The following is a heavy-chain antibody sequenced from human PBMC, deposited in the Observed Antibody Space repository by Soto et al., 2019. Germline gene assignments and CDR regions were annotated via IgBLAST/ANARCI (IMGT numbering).Heavy chain of an antibody. V-gene: IGHV1-2*02. Sequence: QVQLVQSGAEVKEPGASVRVSCKASGYTFSVYYIHWVRQAPGHGLEWMGWINPNNGLTEYPQNFQRTVSMARNTYTNTVYLVLTSRRSYDTAVYYCVRPLNGDYWGQGTLITVSS. CDR3: VRPLNGDY. J-gene: IGHJ4*02. CDR2: INPNNGLT. D-gene: IGHD1-1*01. CDR1: GYTFSVYY.